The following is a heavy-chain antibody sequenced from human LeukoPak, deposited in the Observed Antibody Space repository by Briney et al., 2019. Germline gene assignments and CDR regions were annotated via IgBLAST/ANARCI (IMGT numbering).Heavy chain of an antibody. CDR1: GGSIGSDY. CDR3: AKYGNSGWVIDN. CDR2: IYYTGGT. Sequence: SETLSLTCTVSGGSIGSDYWTWIRQPPGKGLEYIGYIYYTGGTNYNPSLKSRVTISVDTSKNQFSLKLSPVTAADTAVYFCAKYGNSGWVIDNWGQGTLVTVSS. D-gene: IGHD6-19*01. V-gene: IGHV4-59*08. J-gene: IGHJ4*02.